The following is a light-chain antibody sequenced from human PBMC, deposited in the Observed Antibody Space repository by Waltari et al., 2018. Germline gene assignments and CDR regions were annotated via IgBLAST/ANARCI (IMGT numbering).Light chain of an antibody. V-gene: IGLV1-40*01. J-gene: IGLJ2*01. CDR2: GVN. CDR3: QSYDTSLSVV. CDR1: GSNIGAGSA. Sequence: QSVLTQPPSVSGAPGQRVTISCTGRGSNIGAGSAPRWYQQLPGKAPRLLIYGVNTRPLGVPDRFFGSQSGTSASLAITGLQAEDEGDYYCQSYDTSLSVVFGGGTKLTVL.